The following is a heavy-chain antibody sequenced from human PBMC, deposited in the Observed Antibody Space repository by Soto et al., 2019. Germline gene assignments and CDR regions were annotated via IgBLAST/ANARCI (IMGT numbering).Heavy chain of an antibody. CDR1: GFNVVAFA. V-gene: IGHV3-23*01. CDR3: TRETVAGITGLDY. J-gene: IGHJ4*02. CDR2: ISVSDAFI. Sequence: GWSLGLCCAASGFNVVAFAVNWVRQAPGKGLEWVSGISVSDAFIYYADSVRGRFSISRDASENILYLQMNSLRVDDTALYYCTRETVAGITGLDYWGPGTLVTVSS. D-gene: IGHD1-20*01.